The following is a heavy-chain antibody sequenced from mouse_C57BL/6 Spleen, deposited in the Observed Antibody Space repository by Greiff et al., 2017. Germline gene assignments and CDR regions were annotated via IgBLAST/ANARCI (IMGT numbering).Heavy chain of an antibody. V-gene: IGHV1-74*01. Sequence: VQLQQPGAELVKPGASVKVSCKASGYTFTSYWMHWVKQRPGKGLEWIGRIHPSDSVTNYNQKFKGKATLTVDKSSSTAYMQLSSLTSEDSAVYYCANGYGNLGYWYFDVWGTGTTVTVSS. J-gene: IGHJ1*03. CDR3: ANGYGNLGYWYFDV. CDR2: IHPSDSVT. D-gene: IGHD2-10*02. CDR1: GYTFTSYW.